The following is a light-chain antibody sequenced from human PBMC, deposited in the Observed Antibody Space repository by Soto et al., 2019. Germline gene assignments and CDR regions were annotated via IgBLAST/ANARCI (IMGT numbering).Light chain of an antibody. CDR2: RAS. CDR3: QQYGTTWT. Sequence: EIVLTQSPGTLSLSPGERATLSCRASQTVSSSYLAWYQQRPGQAPRLLIYRASNRATGIPDRFSGSGSGTDFTLTITRLEPEDFAMYYCQQYGTTWTFGQGTKVEFK. V-gene: IGKV3-20*01. J-gene: IGKJ1*01. CDR1: QTVSSSY.